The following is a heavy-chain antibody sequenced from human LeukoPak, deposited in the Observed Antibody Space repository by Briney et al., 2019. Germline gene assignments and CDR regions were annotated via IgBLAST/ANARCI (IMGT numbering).Heavy chain of an antibody. J-gene: IGHJ4*02. CDR2: IIPIFGRA. V-gene: IGHV1-69*13. D-gene: IGHD3-3*01. CDR3: ARDQDYDFWSGSDY. Sequence: ASVNVSCKASGGTFSSYAISWVRQAPGQGLEWMGRIIPIFGRANYAQKFQGRVTITPEESTSTAYMELSSLRSEDTAVYYCARDQDYDFWSGSDYWGQGTLVTVSS. CDR1: GGTFSSYA.